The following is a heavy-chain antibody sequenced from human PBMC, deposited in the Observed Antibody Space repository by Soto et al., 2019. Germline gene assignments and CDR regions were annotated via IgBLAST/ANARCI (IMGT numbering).Heavy chain of an antibody. CDR3: AKLLVAASGKSHAYYFDY. Sequence: GGSLRLSCAASGFTFSSYAMSWVRQAPGKGLEWVSAISGSGGSTYYADSVKGRFTISRDNSKNTLYLQMNSLRAEDTAVYYCAKLLVAASGKSHAYYFDYWGQGTLVTVSS. CDR1: GFTFSSYA. V-gene: IGHV3-23*01. D-gene: IGHD3-3*01. CDR2: ISGSGGST. J-gene: IGHJ4*02.